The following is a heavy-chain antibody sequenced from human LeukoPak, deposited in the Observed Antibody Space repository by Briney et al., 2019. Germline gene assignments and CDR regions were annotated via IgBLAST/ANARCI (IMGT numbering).Heavy chain of an antibody. Sequence: PSETLSLTCTVSGASVSSSGYYWRWIRQPPGKGLEWIGYIYHSGSTNYNHSLKSRITIAVDTAKNQFSLKLTAMTAADTAVYYCGRETIAATGTSVFFDYWGQGTLVTVSS. CDR1: GASVSSSGYY. D-gene: IGHD6-13*01. CDR3: GRETIAATGTSVFFDY. CDR2: IYHSGST. J-gene: IGHJ4*02. V-gene: IGHV4-61*08.